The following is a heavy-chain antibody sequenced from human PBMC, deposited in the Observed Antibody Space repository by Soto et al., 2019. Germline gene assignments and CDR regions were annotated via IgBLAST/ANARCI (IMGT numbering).Heavy chain of an antibody. J-gene: IGHJ3*02. Sequence: EVQLWEFGGGLVQPGGTLRLSCAASGFTFSNYAMNWVRQAPGKGLGWVSVISHNGASTYSADSVKGRFTTSRDNSKNALYLQMHSLRAEDTAVYYCAKGKYSSGWYGRADVFDIWGQGTVVTVSS. D-gene: IGHD6-19*01. V-gene: IGHV3-23*01. CDR2: ISHNGAST. CDR1: GFTFSNYA. CDR3: AKGKYSSGWYGRADVFDI.